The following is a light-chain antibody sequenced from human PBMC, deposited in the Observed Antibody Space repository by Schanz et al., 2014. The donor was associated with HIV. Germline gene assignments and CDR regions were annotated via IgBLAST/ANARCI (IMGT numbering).Light chain of an antibody. Sequence: EIVLTQFPGTLSLSPGERGTLSCRASQSVKSNFIGWYQQKRGQVPRLLIYSASRRANGIPDRFSGSGSGTDFTLTISRVEPEDYAVYYCQQYGSSPWTFGQGTRVDVK. V-gene: IGKV3-20*01. CDR2: SAS. CDR3: QQYGSSPWT. CDR1: QSVKSNF. J-gene: IGKJ1*01.